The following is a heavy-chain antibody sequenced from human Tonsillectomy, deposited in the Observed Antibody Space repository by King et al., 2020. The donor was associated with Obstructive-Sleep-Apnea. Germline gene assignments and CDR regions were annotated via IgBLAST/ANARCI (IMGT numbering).Heavy chain of an antibody. CDR2: ISYSGST. CDR3: AREEGYCSAGSCSTFDY. CDR1: GGSISSYY. J-gene: IGHJ4*02. V-gene: IGHV4-59*01. D-gene: IGHD2-15*01. Sequence: QLQESGPGLVKPSETLSLTCTVSGGSISSYYWSWIRQPPGKGLEWIGHISYSGSTNYNPSLKSRVTISVDTSKNQFSLKVTSVTAADTAVYYWAREEGYCSAGSCSTFDYWGQGTLVTVSS.